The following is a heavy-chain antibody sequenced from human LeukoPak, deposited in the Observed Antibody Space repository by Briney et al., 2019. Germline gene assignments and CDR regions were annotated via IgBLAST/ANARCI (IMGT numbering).Heavy chain of an antibody. D-gene: IGHD3-22*01. Sequence: AGGSLRPSCAASGFTFSSYEMNWVRQAPGKGLEWVSYITSSGSTIYYADSVKGRFTISRDNAKNSLYLQMNSLRAEDTAVNYCAIPTYYYDSSGQGYWGQGTLVTVSS. J-gene: IGHJ4*02. V-gene: IGHV3-48*03. CDR2: ITSSGSTI. CDR1: GFTFSSYE. CDR3: AIPTYYYDSSGQGY.